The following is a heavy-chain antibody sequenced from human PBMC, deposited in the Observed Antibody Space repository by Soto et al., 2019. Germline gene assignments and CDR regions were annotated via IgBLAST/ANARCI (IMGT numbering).Heavy chain of an antibody. V-gene: IGHV1-18*01. CDR2: ISAYNGNT. D-gene: IGHD5-18*01. Sequence: APVKVSCKASGYTFTSYGISWVRQAPGQGLEWMGWISAYNGNTNYAQKLQGRVTMTTDTSTSTAYMELRSLRSDDTSVYYCARGVDTAMVDNWFDPWGQGTLVTVSS. J-gene: IGHJ5*02. CDR3: ARGVDTAMVDNWFDP. CDR1: GYTFTSYG.